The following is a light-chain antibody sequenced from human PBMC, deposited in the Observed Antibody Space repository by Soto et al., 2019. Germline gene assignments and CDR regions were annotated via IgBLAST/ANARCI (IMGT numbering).Light chain of an antibody. Sequence: DIVLTQSPGTLSLSPGERATLSCRASQSLSSSYLAWYQQKPGQAPRCLIYGASSRATGIPDRFSGSGSGTDFTLTISRLEPEDSAVYYCQQYGTSPRLTFGGGTKVDIK. CDR2: GAS. V-gene: IGKV3-20*01. CDR3: QQYGTSPRLT. J-gene: IGKJ4*01. CDR1: QSLSSSY.